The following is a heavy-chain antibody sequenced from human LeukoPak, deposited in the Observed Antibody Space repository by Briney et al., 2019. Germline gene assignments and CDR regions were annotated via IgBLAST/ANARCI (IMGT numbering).Heavy chain of an antibody. CDR3: ARTYYDFWSGYYKY. V-gene: IGHV3-7*01. Sequence: GGSLRLSCAASGFTFSSYWMSWVRQAPGKGLEWVANIKQDGSEKYYVDSVKGRFTISRDNAKNSLYLQMNSLRAEDTAVYYRARTYYDFWSGYYKYWGQGTLVTVSS. CDR1: GFTFSSYW. CDR2: IKQDGSEK. J-gene: IGHJ4*02. D-gene: IGHD3-3*01.